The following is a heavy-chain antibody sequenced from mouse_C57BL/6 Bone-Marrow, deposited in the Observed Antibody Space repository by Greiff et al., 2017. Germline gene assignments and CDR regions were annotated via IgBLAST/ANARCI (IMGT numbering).Heavy chain of an antibody. CDR2: IWGVGST. D-gene: IGHD5-5*01. CDR3: AGALPIPFAY. V-gene: IGHV2-6*01. J-gene: IGHJ3*01. CDR1: GFSLTSYG. Sequence: QVQLQQSGPGLVAPSQSLSITCTVSGFSLTSYGVDWVRQSPGKGLEWLGVIWGVGSTNYNSALKSRLSISKDNSKSQVFLKMNSLQTDDTAMYYCAGALPIPFAYWGQGTLVTVSA.